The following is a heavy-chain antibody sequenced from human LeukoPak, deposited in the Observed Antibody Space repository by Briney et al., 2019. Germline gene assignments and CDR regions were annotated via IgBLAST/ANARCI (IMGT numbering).Heavy chain of an antibody. CDR1: GYTFTGYY. J-gene: IGHJ4*02. CDR3: ARGRYDSSGYLDY. V-gene: IGHV1-2*04. CDR2: INPNSGGT. D-gene: IGHD3-22*01. Sequence: ASVKVSCKASGYTFTGYYMHWVRQAPGQGLEWMGWINPNSGGTNYAQKFQGWVTMTRDTSISTAYMELSRLRSDDTAVYYCARGRYDSSGYLDYWGQGTLVTVSS.